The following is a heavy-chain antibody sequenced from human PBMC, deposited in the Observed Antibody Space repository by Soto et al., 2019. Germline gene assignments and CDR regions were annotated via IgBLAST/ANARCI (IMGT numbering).Heavy chain of an antibody. CDR2: IRNKAHGGTR. Sequence: LSLSCAASGFAFGDYAMNWFRQPPGKGLEWVGFIRNKAHGGTREYAASVKGRFTISRDDSKSIAYLQMNSLKTEDTAVYYCAKGWLVDLDYWGQGTLVTVSS. CDR1: GFAFGDYA. J-gene: IGHJ4*02. D-gene: IGHD6-19*01. CDR3: AKGWLVDLDY. V-gene: IGHV3-49*03.